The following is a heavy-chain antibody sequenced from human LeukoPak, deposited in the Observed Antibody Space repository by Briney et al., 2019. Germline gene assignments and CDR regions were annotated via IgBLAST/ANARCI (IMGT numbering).Heavy chain of an antibody. CDR2: IYYSGST. CDR3: ARDLDSGYVRANY. Sequence: SETLSLTCTVSGGSISSSSYYWGWIRQPPGKGLEWIGSIYYSGSTYYNPSLKSRVTISVDTSKNQFSLKLSSVTAADTAVYYCARDLDSGYVRANYWGQGTLVTVSS. J-gene: IGHJ4*02. D-gene: IGHD5-12*01. CDR1: GGSISSSSYY. V-gene: IGHV4-39*07.